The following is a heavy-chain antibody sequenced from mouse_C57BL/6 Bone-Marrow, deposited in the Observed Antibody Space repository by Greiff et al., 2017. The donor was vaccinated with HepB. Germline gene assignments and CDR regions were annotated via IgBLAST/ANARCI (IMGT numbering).Heavy chain of an antibody. Sequence: QVQLKESGPELVKPGASVKISCKASGYAFSSSWMNWVKQRPGKGLEWIGRIYPGDGDTNYNGKFKGKATLTADKSSSTAYIQRSSVTSGDSAVYFCAGVQLRCLWFAYWGQGTLVTVSS. CDR3: AGVQLRCLWFAY. J-gene: IGHJ3*01. CDR2: IYPGDGDT. CDR1: GYAFSSSW. V-gene: IGHV1-82*01. D-gene: IGHD3-2*02.